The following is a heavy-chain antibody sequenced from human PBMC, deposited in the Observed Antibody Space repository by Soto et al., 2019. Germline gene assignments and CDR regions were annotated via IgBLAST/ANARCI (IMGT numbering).Heavy chain of an antibody. D-gene: IGHD3-10*01. V-gene: IGHV3-21*01. CDR3: ARNGDYYGSGSGSFDP. CDR1: GFTFSSYS. CDR2: ISSSSSYI. Sequence: EVQLVETGGGLVKPGGSLRLSCAASGFTFSSYSMNWVRQAPGKGLEWVSSISSSSSYIYYADSVKGRFTISRDNAKNSLYLQMNSLRAEDTAVYYCARNGDYYGSGSGSFDPWGQGTLVTVSS. J-gene: IGHJ5*02.